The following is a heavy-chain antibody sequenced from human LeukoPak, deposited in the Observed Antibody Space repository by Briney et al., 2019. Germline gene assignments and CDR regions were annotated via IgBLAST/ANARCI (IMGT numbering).Heavy chain of an antibody. Sequence: SLRLSCAASGFTFSSYGMHWVRQAPGKGLEWVAVIGYDGSNKYSADSVKGRFTISRYNAKNSLYLQMNSLRAEDTAVYYCAMLEGGYFYRLDYWGQGTLVTVS. CDR1: GFTFSSYG. CDR2: IGYDGSNK. J-gene: IGHJ4*02. D-gene: IGHD3-22*01. CDR3: AMLEGGYFYRLDY. V-gene: IGHV3-33*03.